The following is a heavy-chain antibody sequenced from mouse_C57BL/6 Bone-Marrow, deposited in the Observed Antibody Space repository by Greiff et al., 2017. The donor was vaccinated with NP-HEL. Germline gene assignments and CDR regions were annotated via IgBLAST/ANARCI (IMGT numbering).Heavy chain of an antibody. V-gene: IGHV1-82*01. D-gene: IGHD4-1*01. CDR2: IYPGDGDT. Sequence: QVQLKQSGPELVKPGASVKISCKASGYAFSSSWMNWVKQRPGKGLEWIGRIYPGDGDTNYNGKFKGKATLTADKSSSTTYMQLSSLTSEDSAVYFCAKPLANSYFDYWGQGTTLTVSS. CDR1: GYAFSSSW. CDR3: AKPLANSYFDY. J-gene: IGHJ2*01.